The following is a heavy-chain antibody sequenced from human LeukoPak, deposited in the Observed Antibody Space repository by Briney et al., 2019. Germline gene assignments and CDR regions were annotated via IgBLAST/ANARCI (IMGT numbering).Heavy chain of an antibody. Sequence: QTGGSLRLSCAASGFSFSSYAMIWVGQAPGKGLEWVSVISSSGESTYYADSLKGRFTISRDNSKNTLSLQMNSLRAEDTAIYYCAKGGAVVLSPFDYWGQGTLVTVSS. V-gene: IGHV3-23*01. CDR1: GFSFSSYA. CDR2: ISSSGEST. J-gene: IGHJ4*02. D-gene: IGHD2/OR15-2a*01. CDR3: AKGGAVVLSPFDY.